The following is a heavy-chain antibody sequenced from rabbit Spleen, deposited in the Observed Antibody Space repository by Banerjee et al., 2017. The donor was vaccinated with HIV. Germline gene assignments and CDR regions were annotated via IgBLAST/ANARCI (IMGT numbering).Heavy chain of an antibody. V-gene: IGHV1S69*01. Sequence: QSVEESGGRLVTPGTPLTLTCTVSGFSLSNFAVSWVRQAPGKGLEWIGIIDASGSIYYASWAKGRFTISKTSTMVDLKMTSPTTEDTATYFCARTHTDSSAYSAWGPGTLVTVS. CDR2: IDASGSI. CDR1: GFSLSNFA. D-gene: IGHD1-1*01. CDR3: ARTHTDSSAYSA. J-gene: IGHJ2*01.